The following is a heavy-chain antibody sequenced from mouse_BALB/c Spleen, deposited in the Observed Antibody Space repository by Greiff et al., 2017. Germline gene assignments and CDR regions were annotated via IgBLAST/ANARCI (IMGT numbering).Heavy chain of an antibody. V-gene: IGHV5-6-4*01. CDR2: ISSGGSYT. Sequence: EVQGVESGGGLVKPGGSLKLSCAASGFTFSSYTMSWVRQTPEKRLEWVATISSGGSYTYYPDSVKGRFTISRDTAKNTLYLQKSSLKSEDTAMYYCTRVFITTVVEGYYFVYWGQGTTLTVSS. CDR3: TRVFITTVVEGYYFVY. CDR1: GFTFSSYT. J-gene: IGHJ2*01. D-gene: IGHD1-1*01.